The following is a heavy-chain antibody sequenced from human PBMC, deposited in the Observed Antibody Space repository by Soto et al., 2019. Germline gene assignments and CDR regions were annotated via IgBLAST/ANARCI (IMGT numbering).Heavy chain of an antibody. Sequence: ASVKVSCKASGYTFTSYDINWVRQATGQGLEWMGWMNPNSGNTGYAQKFQGRVTMTRNTSISTAYMELGSLRSEDTAVYYCARGQDSVVVVAATGDWFDPWGQGTLVTVSS. D-gene: IGHD2-15*01. CDR3: ARGQDSVVVVAATGDWFDP. CDR2: MNPNSGNT. J-gene: IGHJ5*02. CDR1: GYTFTSYD. V-gene: IGHV1-8*01.